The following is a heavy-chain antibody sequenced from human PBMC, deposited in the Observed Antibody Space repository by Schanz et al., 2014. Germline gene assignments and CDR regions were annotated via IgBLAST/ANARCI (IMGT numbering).Heavy chain of an antibody. CDR3: ARGIPYCSSTSCSGLDAYDV. CDR2: INPSVGNT. D-gene: IGHD2-2*01. CDR1: GYTFTSYY. Sequence: QVQLVQSGAEVKKPGASVKVSCEASGYTFTSYYIHWFRQAPGQGLEWMGLINPSVGNTNYAQKCRGRVTMTRDTSASTVYMELSSLRSEDTAMYYCARGIPYCSSTSCSGLDAYDVWGHGTLVTVSS. V-gene: IGHV1-46*01. J-gene: IGHJ3*01.